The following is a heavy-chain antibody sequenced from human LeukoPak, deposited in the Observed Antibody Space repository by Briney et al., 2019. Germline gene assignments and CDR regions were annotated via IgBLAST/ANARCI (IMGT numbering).Heavy chain of an antibody. V-gene: IGHV3-53*01. J-gene: IGHJ6*02. D-gene: IGHD3-16*01. CDR3: VYERDYYGMDV. Sequence: PGGSLRLSCAASGFTFSSNYMSWVRQAPGKGLEWVSVIYSGGSTYYADSVKGRFTISRDNSKNTLYLQMNSLRAEDTAVYYCVYERDYYGMDVWDQGTTVTVSS. CDR2: IYSGGST. CDR1: GFTFSSNY.